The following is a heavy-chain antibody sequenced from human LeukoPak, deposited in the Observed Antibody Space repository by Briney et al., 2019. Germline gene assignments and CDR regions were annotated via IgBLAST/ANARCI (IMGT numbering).Heavy chain of an antibody. CDR1: GFTFSDYY. J-gene: IGHJ5*02. D-gene: IGHD3-22*01. Sequence: GGSLRLSCAASGFTFSDYYMSWIRQAPGKGLEWVSYISSSGSTIYYADSVKGRFTISRDNAKNPLYLQMNSLRAEDTAVYYCARKAILPHYYDSSEVPFGWFAPWGQGPLVTVSS. CDR2: ISSSGSTI. V-gene: IGHV3-11*04. CDR3: ARKAILPHYYDSSEVPFGWFAP.